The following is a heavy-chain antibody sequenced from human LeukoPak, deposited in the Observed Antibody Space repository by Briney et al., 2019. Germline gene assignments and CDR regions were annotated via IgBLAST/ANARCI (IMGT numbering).Heavy chain of an antibody. D-gene: IGHD2-2*01. Sequence: GASVKVSCKASGYTFTGYYMHWVRQAPGQGLEWMGWINPNSGGTNYAQKFQGRVTMTRDTSISTAYMELSRLRSDDTAVYYCARGEWWYQLPDNWFDPWGQGTLVTVSS. J-gene: IGHJ5*02. CDR3: ARGEWWYQLPDNWFDP. V-gene: IGHV1-2*02. CDR2: INPNSGGT. CDR1: GYTFTGYY.